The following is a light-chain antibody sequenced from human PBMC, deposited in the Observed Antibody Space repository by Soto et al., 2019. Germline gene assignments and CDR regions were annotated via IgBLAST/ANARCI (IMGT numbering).Light chain of an antibody. Sequence: DIQMTQSSSSLSASVGDRVTIACRASQGIDNYLAWYQQKPGKVPKLLIYGASTLQSGVPSRFSGSGSGTDFTLIISSLQPEDGATYYCQKYNSAPRAWTFGQGTKVEIK. V-gene: IGKV1-27*01. CDR1: QGIDNY. CDR2: GAS. CDR3: QKYNSAPRAWT. J-gene: IGKJ1*01.